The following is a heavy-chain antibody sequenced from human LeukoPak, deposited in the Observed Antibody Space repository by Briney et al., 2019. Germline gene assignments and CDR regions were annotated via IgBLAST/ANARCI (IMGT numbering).Heavy chain of an antibody. Sequence: SGPTLVKPTQTLTLTWAFSGFSLSTSGVGVGWIRQPPGKALEWLALIYWDDDKRYSPSLKSRLTITKDTSKNQVVLTMTNMDPVDTATYYCAHGSRGWYFDYWGQGTLVTVSS. CDR2: IYWDDDK. J-gene: IGHJ4*02. V-gene: IGHV2-5*02. D-gene: IGHD6-13*01. CDR1: GFSLSTSGVG. CDR3: AHGSRGWYFDY.